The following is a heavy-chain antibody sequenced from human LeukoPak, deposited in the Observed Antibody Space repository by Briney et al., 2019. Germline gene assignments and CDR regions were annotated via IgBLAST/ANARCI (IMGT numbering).Heavy chain of an antibody. Sequence: PSETLSLTCTVSGGSISGYYWSWIRQPPGKGLEWIGYIYYSGNTYYNPSLKSRVTISVDTSKNQFSLKLSSVTAADTAVYYCARDAPGFGGMDVWGKGTTVTVSS. CDR3: ARDAPGFGGMDV. CDR1: GGSISGYY. CDR2: IYYSGNT. J-gene: IGHJ6*03. D-gene: IGHD3-3*01. V-gene: IGHV4-59*12.